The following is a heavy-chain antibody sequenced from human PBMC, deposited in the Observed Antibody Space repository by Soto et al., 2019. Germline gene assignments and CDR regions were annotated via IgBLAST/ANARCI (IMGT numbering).Heavy chain of an antibody. CDR3: AKRAYDILTGYYTPYDY. Sequence: GGSLRLSCAASGFTFSSYAMSWVRQAPGKGLEWVSAISGSGGSTYYADSVKGRCTISRDNAKNTLYLQMNSLRAEDTAVYYCAKRAYDILTGYYTPYDYWGQGTLVTVSS. CDR2: ISGSGGST. J-gene: IGHJ4*02. D-gene: IGHD3-9*01. CDR1: GFTFSSYA. V-gene: IGHV3-23*01.